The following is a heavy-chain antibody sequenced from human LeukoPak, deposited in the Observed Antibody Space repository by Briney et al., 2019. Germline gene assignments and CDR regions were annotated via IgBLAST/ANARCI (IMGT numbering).Heavy chain of an antibody. Sequence: GGSLRLSCAASGFIFSSYVMNWVRQAPGKGLQWVSGTSGSGGSTSYADSVKGRFTISRDNSKNTLYLQINSLRAEDTAVYYCARVGYVDYFDYWGQGTLVTVSS. CDR3: ARVGYVDYFDY. CDR1: GFIFSSYV. CDR2: TSGSGGST. V-gene: IGHV3-23*01. D-gene: IGHD5-12*01. J-gene: IGHJ4*02.